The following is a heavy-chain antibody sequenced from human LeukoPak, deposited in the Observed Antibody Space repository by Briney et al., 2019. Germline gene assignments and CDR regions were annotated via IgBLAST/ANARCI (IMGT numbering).Heavy chain of an antibody. D-gene: IGHD3-10*01. J-gene: IGHJ4*02. CDR2: IYTSGST. CDR3: ARNPVSLLWFGELPYYFDY. V-gene: IGHV4-61*02. Sequence: SETLSLTCTVSGGSISSGSYYWSWIRQPAGKGLEWIGRIYTSGSTKYNPSLKSRVTISVDTSKNQFSLKRSSVTAADTAVYYCARNPVSLLWFGELPYYFDYWGQGTLVTVSS. CDR1: GGSISSGSYY.